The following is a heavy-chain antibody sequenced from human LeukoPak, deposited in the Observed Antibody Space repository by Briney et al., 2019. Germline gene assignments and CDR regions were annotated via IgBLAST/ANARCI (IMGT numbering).Heavy chain of an antibody. Sequence: ASVKVSCKASGGTFSSYAISWVRQAPGQGLEWMGGIIPIFGTANYAQKFQGRVTITADKSTSTAYMELSSLRSEDTAVYYCARGLMHTAGPHYYDSSGYYPAYYFDYWGQGTLVTVSS. CDR2: IIPIFGTA. CDR1: GGTFSSYA. V-gene: IGHV1-69*06. D-gene: IGHD3-22*01. J-gene: IGHJ4*02. CDR3: ARGLMHTAGPHYYDSSGYYPAYYFDY.